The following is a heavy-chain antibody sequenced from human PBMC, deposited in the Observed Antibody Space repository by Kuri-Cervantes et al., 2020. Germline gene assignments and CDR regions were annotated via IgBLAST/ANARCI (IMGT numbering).Heavy chain of an antibody. CDR3: ARDPIPLPYYYDSSGYDAFDI. D-gene: IGHD3-22*01. J-gene: IGHJ3*02. V-gene: IGHV4-30-2*01. Sequence: LRLSCAVSGGSISSGGYSWSWIRQPPGKGLEWIGYIYHSGSTYYNPSLKSRVTISVDRSKNQFSLKLSSVTAADTAVYYCARDPIPLPYYYDSSGYDAFDIWGQGTMVTVSS. CDR1: GGSISSGGYS. CDR2: IYHSGST.